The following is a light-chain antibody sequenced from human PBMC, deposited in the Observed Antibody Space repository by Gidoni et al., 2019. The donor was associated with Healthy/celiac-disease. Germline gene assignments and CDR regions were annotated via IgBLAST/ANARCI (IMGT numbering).Light chain of an antibody. V-gene: IGKV3-11*01. J-gene: IGKJ1*01. CDR3: QQRSNWLWT. Sequence: ELVLTQSPATLSLSPGERATLSCRASQSFSSYLAWYQQKPGQAPRLLIYDASNRATGIPARFSGGGSGTDFTLTISSLEPEDFAVYYCQQRSNWLWTFXQXTKVEIK. CDR1: QSFSSY. CDR2: DAS.